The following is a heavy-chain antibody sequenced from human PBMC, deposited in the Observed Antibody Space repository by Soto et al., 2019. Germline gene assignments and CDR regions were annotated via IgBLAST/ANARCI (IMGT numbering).Heavy chain of an antibody. J-gene: IGHJ4*02. CDR2: IFPTGNT. Sequence: SETLSLTCTVSSGSLSNYYWSWIRQPAGKGLEWIGRIFPTGNTDYNPSLRSRVTMSVDTSKNQFSLKLNSVTAADTAVYYCARGSLGPDYWGPGTLVTVSS. CDR3: ARGSLGPDY. V-gene: IGHV4-4*07. CDR1: SGSLSNYY. D-gene: IGHD1-26*01.